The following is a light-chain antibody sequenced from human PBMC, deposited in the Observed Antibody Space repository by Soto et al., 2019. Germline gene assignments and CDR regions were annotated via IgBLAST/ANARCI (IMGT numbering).Light chain of an antibody. Sequence: QSALTQPASVSGSPGQSITISCTGTSSDIGTYNSVSWYQHHPGKAPKLLIFEVIDRPSGVSDRFSGSKSGSTASLTISGLQPEDEADYYCCSYTSTYTLVFGGGTKVTVL. CDR3: CSYTSTYTLV. V-gene: IGLV2-14*01. J-gene: IGLJ3*02. CDR2: EVI. CDR1: SSDIGTYNS.